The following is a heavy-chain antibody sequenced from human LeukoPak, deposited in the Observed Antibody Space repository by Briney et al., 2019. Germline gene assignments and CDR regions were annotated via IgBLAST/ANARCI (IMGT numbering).Heavy chain of an antibody. CDR3: AKGRGYSYNKSFDP. CDR2: ISSSSSTI. J-gene: IGHJ5*02. D-gene: IGHD5-18*01. Sequence: GGSLRLSCAASGFTFSSYSMNWVRQAPGKGLEWVSYISSSSSTIYYADSVKGRFTISRDNSKNTLYLQMNSLRAEDTAVYYCAKGRGYSYNKSFDPWGQGTLVTVSS. V-gene: IGHV3-48*01. CDR1: GFTFSSYS.